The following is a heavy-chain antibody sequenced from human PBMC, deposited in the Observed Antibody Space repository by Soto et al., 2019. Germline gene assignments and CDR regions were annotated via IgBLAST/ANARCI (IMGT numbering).Heavy chain of an antibody. Sequence: QVQLQESGPGLVKPSETLSLTCTVSGGSVSSDSYYWSWIRQPPGKGLEWVGYIYHSGSTNDNPALKSLVTISEDSCKKQYSRTLGAVTAADTALYYCAVGSVDLYFHYWGQGTLVTVSS. V-gene: IGHV4-61*01. D-gene: IGHD5-12*01. CDR3: AVGSVDLYFHY. CDR2: IYHSGST. J-gene: IGHJ1*01. CDR1: GGSVSSDSYY.